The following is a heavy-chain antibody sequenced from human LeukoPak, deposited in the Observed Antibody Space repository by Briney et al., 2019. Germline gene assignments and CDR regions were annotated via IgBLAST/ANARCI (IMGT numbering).Heavy chain of an antibody. J-gene: IGHJ4*02. D-gene: IGHD4-17*01. Sequence: GGSLRLSCAASGFTFDIYTMIWVRQAPGKGLEWVSSIDSYNSIYYADSLKGRFTISRDNAKNSLYLQMNSLRAEDTAVYYCARDSLDADYVFDYWGQGTLVTVSS. CDR2: IDSYNSI. CDR3: ARDSLDADYVFDY. CDR1: GFTFDIYT. V-gene: IGHV3-21*01.